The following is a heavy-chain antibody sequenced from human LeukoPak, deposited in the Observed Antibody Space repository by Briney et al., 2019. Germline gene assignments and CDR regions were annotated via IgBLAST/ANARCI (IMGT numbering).Heavy chain of an antibody. Sequence: ASVKVSCKASGFTFTGYYMNWVRQAPGQGLEWMGWINLNNGGTNFAQKFQGWVTMTRDTSISTAYMELSRLRSVDTAVYYCARDSATVTTPYFDYWGQGSLVTVSS. J-gene: IGHJ4*02. CDR3: ARDSATVTTPYFDY. D-gene: IGHD4-17*01. CDR2: INLNNGGT. V-gene: IGHV1-2*04. CDR1: GFTFTGYY.